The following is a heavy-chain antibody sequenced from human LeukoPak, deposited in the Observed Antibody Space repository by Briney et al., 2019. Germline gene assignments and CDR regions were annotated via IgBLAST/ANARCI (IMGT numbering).Heavy chain of an antibody. CDR2: IKQDGSEK. Sequence: GGSLRLSCAASGFTFSSYWISWVRQAPGKGLEWVANIKQDGSEKYYVDSVKGRFTISRDNAKNSLYLQMNSLRAEDTAVYYCARDHTVVVPAQWNYYYYYMDVWGKGTTVTVSS. D-gene: IGHD2-2*01. CDR3: ARDHTVVVPAQWNYYYYYMDV. CDR1: GFTFSSYW. V-gene: IGHV3-7*01. J-gene: IGHJ6*03.